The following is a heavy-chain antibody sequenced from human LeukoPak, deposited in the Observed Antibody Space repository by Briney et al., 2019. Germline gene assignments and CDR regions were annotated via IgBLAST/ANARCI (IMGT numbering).Heavy chain of an antibody. D-gene: IGHD3-10*02. J-gene: IGHJ6*04. CDR3: AELGITMIGGV. CDR1: GFTFSSYE. V-gene: IGHV3-48*03. CDR2: ISSSGSTI. Sequence: GGSLRLSCAASGFTFSSYEMNWVRQAPGKWLEWVSYISSSGSTIYYADSVKGRFTISRDNAKNSLYLQMNSLRAEDTAVYYCAELGITMIGGVWGKGTTVTVSS.